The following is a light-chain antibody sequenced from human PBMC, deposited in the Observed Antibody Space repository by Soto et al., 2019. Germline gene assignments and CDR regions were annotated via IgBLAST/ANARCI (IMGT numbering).Light chain of an antibody. Sequence: IQLTQSPSSLSASVGDRVTITCPAAQDIGSALAWYQQRPGKAPKLLLYDASNLEAGVPSRFSGSGSGTDFTLTITSLRPEDFATSYCQQFNGFPLTFGGGTKVQIK. CDR2: DAS. CDR3: QQFNGFPLT. CDR1: QDIGSA. V-gene: IGKV1-13*02. J-gene: IGKJ4*01.